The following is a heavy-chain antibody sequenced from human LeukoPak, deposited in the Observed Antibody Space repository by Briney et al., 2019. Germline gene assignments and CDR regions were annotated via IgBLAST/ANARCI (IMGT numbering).Heavy chain of an antibody. Sequence: SVKVSCKASGGTFSSYTISWVRQAPGQGLEWMGRITPILGIANYAQKFQGRVTITADKSTSTAYMELSSLRSEDTAVYYCARGGYSSSSYWFDPWGQGTLVTVSS. D-gene: IGHD6-6*01. V-gene: IGHV1-69*02. CDR2: ITPILGIA. CDR1: GGTFSSYT. J-gene: IGHJ5*02. CDR3: ARGGYSSSSYWFDP.